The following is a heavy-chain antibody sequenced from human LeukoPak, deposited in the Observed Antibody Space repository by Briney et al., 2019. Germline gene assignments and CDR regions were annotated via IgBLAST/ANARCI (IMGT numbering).Heavy chain of an antibody. D-gene: IGHD6-13*01. J-gene: IGHJ4*02. CDR2: ISGSGDST. CDR1: GFTLSSYA. Sequence: PGGSLRLSCAASGFTLSSYAMSWVRQAPGKGLEWVSAISGSGDSTHYGDSVKGRFTISRDNSKNTLYLQMNSLRAEDTAVYYCAKTRPLDSSSWSHGDYWGQGTLVTVSS. CDR3: AKTRPLDSSSWSHGDY. V-gene: IGHV3-23*01.